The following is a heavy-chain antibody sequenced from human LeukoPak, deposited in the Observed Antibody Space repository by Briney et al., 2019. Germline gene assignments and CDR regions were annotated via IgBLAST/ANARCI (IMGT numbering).Heavy chain of an antibody. CDR2: IYYSGST. Sequence: PSETLSLTCTVSGGSISSYYWSWIRQPPGKGLEWIGYIYYSGSTNYNPSLKSRVTISVDTSKNQFSLKLSSVTAADRAVYYCARVGGIYCSGGSGYYGWYFDFWGRGPLSLSPQ. CDR3: ARVGGIYCSGGSGYYGWYFDF. J-gene: IGHJ2*01. CDR1: GGSISSYY. V-gene: IGHV4-59*01. D-gene: IGHD2-15*01.